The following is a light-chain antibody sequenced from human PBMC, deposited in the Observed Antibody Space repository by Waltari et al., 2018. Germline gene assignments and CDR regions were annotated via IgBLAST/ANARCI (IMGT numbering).Light chain of an antibody. J-gene: IGKJ1*01. CDR2: RGS. CDR1: QTLFHSSTKKTN. Sequence: IVMTQSPDSLAVSLGERATINCTSNQTLFHSSTKKTNLAWFQHKPGQPPKLLVSRGSARESGVPDRFSASGSGTEFTLTISSLQAEDVAIYYCQQYYSLPRTFGQGTKVEIK. V-gene: IGKV4-1*01. CDR3: QQYYSLPRT.